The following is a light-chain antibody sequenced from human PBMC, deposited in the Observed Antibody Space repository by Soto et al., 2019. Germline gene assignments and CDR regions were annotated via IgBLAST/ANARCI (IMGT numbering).Light chain of an antibody. J-gene: IGLJ1*01. Sequence: QSVLTQPPAVAGAPGQRVTIPCTGSSYNIGAGYDVHWYQQLPGTAPKLLIYGNSNRPSGVPDRFSGSKSGTSASLAIPGLQAEPEADDYSHSYDSSLSGHYGFESGTKVTAL. V-gene: IGLV1-40*01. CDR2: GNS. CDR3: HSYDSSLSGHYG. CDR1: SYNIGAGYD.